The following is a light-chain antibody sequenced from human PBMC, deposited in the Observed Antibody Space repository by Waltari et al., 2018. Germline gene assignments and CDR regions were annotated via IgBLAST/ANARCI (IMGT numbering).Light chain of an antibody. CDR1: SLRKHY. V-gene: IGLV3-19*01. CDR2: GKN. J-gene: IGLJ1*01. CDR3: NSRDSSGNHLV. Sequence: SSELTQDPAVSVALEQPVRITYQGDSLRKHYVGWSQQKPRQAPVLVIFGKNNRPPRIPDRFSGSSSGNTAFFTITGAQAEDEADYDGNSRDSSGNHLVFGTGTKVTVL.